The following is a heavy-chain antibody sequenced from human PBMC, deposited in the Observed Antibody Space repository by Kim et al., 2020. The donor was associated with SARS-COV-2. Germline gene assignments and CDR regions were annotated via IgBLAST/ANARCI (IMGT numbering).Heavy chain of an antibody. CDR1: GFTFSSYG. CDR2: IWYDGSNK. V-gene: IGHV3-33*01. D-gene: IGHD2-21*02. J-gene: IGHJ4*02. Sequence: GGSLRLSCAASGFTFSSYGMHWVRQAPGKGLEWVAVIWYDGSNKYYADSVKGRFTISRDNSKNTLYLQMNSLRAEDTAVYYCARVFSEGRCGGDCYSYGYWGQGTLVTVSS. CDR3: ARVFSEGRCGGDCYSYGY.